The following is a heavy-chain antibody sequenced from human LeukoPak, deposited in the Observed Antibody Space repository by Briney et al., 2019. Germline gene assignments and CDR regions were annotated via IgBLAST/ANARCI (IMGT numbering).Heavy chain of an antibody. J-gene: IGHJ4*02. D-gene: IGHD2-2*02. V-gene: IGHV3-30-3*01. Sequence: GGSLRLPCAASGFTFSSYAMHWVRQAPGKGLEWVAVISYDGSNKYYADSVKGRFTISRDNSKNTLYLQMNSLRAEDTAVYYCVYGPRQYYFDYWGQGTLVTVSS. CDR1: GFTFSSYA. CDR2: ISYDGSNK. CDR3: VYGPRQYYFDY.